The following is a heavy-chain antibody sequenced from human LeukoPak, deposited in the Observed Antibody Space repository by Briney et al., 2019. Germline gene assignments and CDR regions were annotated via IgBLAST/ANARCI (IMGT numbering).Heavy chain of an antibody. CDR2: IYPGDSDT. D-gene: IGHD6-19*01. CDR3: ATSGWYDLGYFDY. Sequence: GECLKISCKGSGYSFTSYWIGGGRPMPGKGREWRGIIYPGDSDTRYSPSFQGQVTISADKSISTAYLQWSSLKASDTAMYCCATSGWYDLGYFDYWGQGTLVTVSS. V-gene: IGHV5-51*01. J-gene: IGHJ4*02. CDR1: GYSFTSYW.